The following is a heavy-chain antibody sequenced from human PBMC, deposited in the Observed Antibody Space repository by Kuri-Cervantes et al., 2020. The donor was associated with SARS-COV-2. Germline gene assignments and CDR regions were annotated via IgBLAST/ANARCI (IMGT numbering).Heavy chain of an antibody. CDR2: IYSGGST. V-gene: IGHV3-53*01. CDR1: GFTFGDYY. Sequence: GESLKISCAASGFTFGDYYMTWIRQAPGKGLEWVSVIYSGGSTYYADSVKGRFTISRDNSKNTLYLQMNSLRAEDTAVYYCARALGNYWGQGTLVTVSS. J-gene: IGHJ4*02. CDR3: ARALGNY.